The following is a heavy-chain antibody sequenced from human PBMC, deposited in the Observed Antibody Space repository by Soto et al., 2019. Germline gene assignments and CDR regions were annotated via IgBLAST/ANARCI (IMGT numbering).Heavy chain of an antibody. Sequence: GDSLKISCKGSGYSFTSYWIGWVRQMPGKGLEWMGIIYPGDSDTRYSPSFQGQVTISADKSISTAYLQWSSLKASDTAMYYCARQEQLEGCYYGMDVWGQGTTVTVSS. D-gene: IGHD6-6*01. CDR1: GYSFTSYW. CDR3: ARQEQLEGCYYGMDV. V-gene: IGHV5-51*01. CDR2: IYPGDSDT. J-gene: IGHJ6*02.